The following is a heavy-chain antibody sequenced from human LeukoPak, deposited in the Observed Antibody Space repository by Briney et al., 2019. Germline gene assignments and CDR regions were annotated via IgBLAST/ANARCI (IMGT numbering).Heavy chain of an antibody. Sequence: GGSLRLSCAASGFTFSSYGMHWVRQAPGKGLEWVAVIWYDGSNKYYADSVKGRFTISRDNSKNTLYLQMNSLRAEDTAVYYCAKDHYSSSSNHFDYWGQGTLVTVSS. V-gene: IGHV3-33*06. D-gene: IGHD6-6*01. CDR2: IWYDGSNK. J-gene: IGHJ4*02. CDR3: AKDHYSSSSNHFDY. CDR1: GFTFSSYG.